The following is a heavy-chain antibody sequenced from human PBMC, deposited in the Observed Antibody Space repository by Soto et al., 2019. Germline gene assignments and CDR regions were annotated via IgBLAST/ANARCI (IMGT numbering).Heavy chain of an antibody. Sequence: SETLSLTCTVSGYSISSGYYWGWIRQPPGKGLEWIGSIYHSGSTYYNPSLKSRVTISVDTSKNQFSLKLSSVTAADTAVYYCARDAYDYVWGSYRFSYYFDYWGQGTLVTVSS. J-gene: IGHJ4*02. CDR1: GYSISSGYY. CDR3: ARDAYDYVWGSYRFSYYFDY. CDR2: IYHSGST. D-gene: IGHD3-16*02. V-gene: IGHV4-38-2*02.